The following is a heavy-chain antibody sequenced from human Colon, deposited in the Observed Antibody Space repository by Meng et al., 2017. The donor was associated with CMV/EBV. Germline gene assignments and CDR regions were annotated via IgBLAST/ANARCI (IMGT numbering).Heavy chain of an antibody. Sequence: SETLSLTCTVSGGSISSYYWSWIRQPPGKGLEWIGYIYYSGSTNYNPSLKSRVTISVDTSKNQFSLKLSSVTAADTAVYYCARGDYYDSSAVLRDWGQGTLVTVSS. CDR3: ARGDYYDSSAVLRD. CDR2: IYYSGST. CDR1: GGSISSYY. D-gene: IGHD3-22*01. V-gene: IGHV4-59*01. J-gene: IGHJ4*02.